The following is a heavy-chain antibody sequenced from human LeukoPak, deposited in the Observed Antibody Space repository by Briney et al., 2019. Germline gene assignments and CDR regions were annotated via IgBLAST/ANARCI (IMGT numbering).Heavy chain of an antibody. D-gene: IGHD5-18*01. CDR3: AKDEFRQLWFPLF. Sequence: RPGGSLRLSCAASGFTFSSYGMHWVRQAPGKGLEWVAVISYDGSNKYYADSVKGRFTISRDNSKNTLYLQMNSLRAEDTAVYYCAKDEFRQLWFPLFWGQGTMVTVSS. CDR2: ISYDGSNK. V-gene: IGHV3-30*18. CDR1: GFTFSSYG. J-gene: IGHJ3*01.